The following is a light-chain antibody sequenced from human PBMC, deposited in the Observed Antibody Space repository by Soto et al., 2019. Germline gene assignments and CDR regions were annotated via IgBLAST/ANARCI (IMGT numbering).Light chain of an antibody. CDR1: QSISSW. CDR3: QQGYTSAIT. Sequence: DIQMTQSPSTLSASVGARVIIIGRASQSISSWLAWYQQKAGKAPKLLIYKASSLESGVPSRFSGSGSGTDFTLTISSLQPEDVASYYCQQGYTSAITFGQGTRLEIK. J-gene: IGKJ5*01. V-gene: IGKV1-5*03. CDR2: KAS.